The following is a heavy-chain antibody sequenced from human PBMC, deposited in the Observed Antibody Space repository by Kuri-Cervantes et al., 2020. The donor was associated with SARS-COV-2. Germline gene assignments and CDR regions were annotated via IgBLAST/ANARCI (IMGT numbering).Heavy chain of an antibody. D-gene: IGHD2-2*02. CDR2: ISYDGSNK. Sequence: GGSLRLSCAASGFTFSSYAMHWVRQAPGKGLEWVAVISYDGSNKYYADSVKGRFTISRDNSKNTLYLQMSSLRAEDTAVYYCARAPYCSSTSCYTGYYYYGMDVWGQGTTVTVSS. CDR1: GFTFSSYA. CDR3: ARAPYCSSTSCYTGYYYYGMDV. V-gene: IGHV3-30-3*01. J-gene: IGHJ6*02.